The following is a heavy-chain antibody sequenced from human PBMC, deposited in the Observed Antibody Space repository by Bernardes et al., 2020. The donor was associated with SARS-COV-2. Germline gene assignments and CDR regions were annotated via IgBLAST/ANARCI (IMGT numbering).Heavy chain of an antibody. V-gene: IGHV4-61*08. D-gene: IGHD3-16*01. CDR1: DGSVNSDGYF. Sequence: SETLSLTCTVSDGSVNSDGYFWTWIRQPPGKGLEFIGYMYSTGNINYNPSLKSRVTISLDTSKNQFSLKVTSVTAADTALYYCANQMWNGGYWGQGTLVTVSS. J-gene: IGHJ4*02. CDR3: ANQMWNGGY. CDR2: MYSTGNI.